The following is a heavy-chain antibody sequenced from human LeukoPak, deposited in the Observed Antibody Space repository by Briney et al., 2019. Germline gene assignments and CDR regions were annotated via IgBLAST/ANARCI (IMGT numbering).Heavy chain of an antibody. J-gene: IGHJ4*02. CDR2: INPNDNSM. CDR1: EDTFTRHY. Sequence: GASVKVSCKASEDTFTRHYMHWVRQAPGQGLEWIGLINPNDNSMDYTQKLRGRVTVTRDRSTSTVYMELNSLRSDDTAVYYCAREGGSYKHFDYWGQGSLITVSS. V-gene: IGHV1-46*04. D-gene: IGHD3-10*01. CDR3: AREGGSYKHFDY.